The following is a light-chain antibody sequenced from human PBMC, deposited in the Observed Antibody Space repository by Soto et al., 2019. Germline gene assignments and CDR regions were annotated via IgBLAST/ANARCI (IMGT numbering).Light chain of an antibody. CDR3: QQSCTSWT. V-gene: IGKV1-39*01. J-gene: IGKJ1*01. CDR1: DIISSY. Sequence: DIQMTQSPSSLSASVGDRVTITCRASDIISSYLNWYQQKPGKAPKLLIYAASTLQSGVPSRFSGSGSGTDFTLTISSLQPEDFATYYCQQSCTSWTFGQGTKVEIK. CDR2: AAS.